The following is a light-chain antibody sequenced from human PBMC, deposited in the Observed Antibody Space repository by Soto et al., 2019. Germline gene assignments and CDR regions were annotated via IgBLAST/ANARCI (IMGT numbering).Light chain of an antibody. CDR1: QTVSSD. V-gene: IGKV3-20*01. CDR3: QQYGSSSWT. Sequence: EKVMTQSPGTLSVSPGEIATLSFRASQTVSSDLAWYQQRPGQAPRLLIYGASSRATGIPDRFSGSGSGTEFTLTISRLEPEDFAVYYCQQYGSSSWTFGQGTKV. J-gene: IGKJ1*01. CDR2: GAS.